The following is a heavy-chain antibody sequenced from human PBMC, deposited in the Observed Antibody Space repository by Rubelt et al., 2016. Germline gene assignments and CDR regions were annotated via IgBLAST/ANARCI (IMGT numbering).Heavy chain of an antibody. CDR2: ISAYNGNT. CDR3: ARNKIGSGWYDY. V-gene: IGHV1-18*01. Sequence: QVQLVQSVPEVKKPGASVKVSCRASGYTFTSYGISWERQAPGQGLEWMGWISAYNGNTTYAQKFQGSVTMNTDTYTSTVYMELRSLRSDDTAVYYCARNKIGSGWYDYWGQGTLVTVSS. J-gene: IGHJ4*02. D-gene: IGHD6-19*01. CDR1: GYTFTSYG.